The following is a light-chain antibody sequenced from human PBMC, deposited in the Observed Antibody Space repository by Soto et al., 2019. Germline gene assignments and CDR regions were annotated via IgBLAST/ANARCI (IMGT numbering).Light chain of an antibody. CDR3: CSYAGDYTFV. J-gene: IGLJ1*01. CDR2: DVK. V-gene: IGLV2-11*01. Sequence: QSVLTQPRSVSGSPGQSVTISCTGTSSDVGGYNYVTWYEQYPGKAPKVMIYDVKTRPSGVPDRFSGSKSGNTASLTISGLQAEDEDDYYCCSYAGDYTFVFGTGTKVTVL. CDR1: SSDVGGYNY.